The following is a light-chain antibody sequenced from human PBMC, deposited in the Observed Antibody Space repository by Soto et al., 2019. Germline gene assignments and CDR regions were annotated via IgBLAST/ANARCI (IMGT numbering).Light chain of an antibody. CDR2: DVT. J-gene: IGLJ2*01. CDR1: PSDIGAYNY. V-gene: IGLV2-14*03. Sequence: QSALTQPASVSGSPGQSITISCSGTPSDIGAYNYVSWYQHLPGKAPKVIIYDVTNRPSGVSSRFSASKSGTTASLTLSGLQAEDVANYYCGSYTIISTLMIFAGGTKLTVL. CDR3: GSYTIISTLMI.